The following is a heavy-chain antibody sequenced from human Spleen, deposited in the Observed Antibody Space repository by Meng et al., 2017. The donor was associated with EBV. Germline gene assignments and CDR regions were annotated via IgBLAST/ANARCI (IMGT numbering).Heavy chain of an antibody. CDR1: GFTFRSYW. CDR2: INSDGSST. Sequence: QLGESGGGLVQLGGSLGLAWAASGFTFRSYWVHWVRQAPGKGRVWVSRINSDGSSTSYADSVKGRFTISRDNAKNTLYLQMNSLRAEDTAVYSCARGGRGGYSYGHIDYWGQGTLVTVSS. V-gene: IGHV3-74*01. D-gene: IGHD5-18*01. CDR3: ARGGRGGYSYGHIDY. J-gene: IGHJ4*02.